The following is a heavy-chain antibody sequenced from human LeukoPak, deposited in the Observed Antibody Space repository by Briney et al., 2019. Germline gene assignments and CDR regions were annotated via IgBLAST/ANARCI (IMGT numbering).Heavy chain of an antibody. V-gene: IGHV4-59*01. D-gene: IGHD6-13*01. CDR3: ARSSRTWFDP. CDR2: IYYSGGT. J-gene: IGHJ5*02. CDR1: RGSITRYY. Sequence: PSETLSLTCTVSRGSITRYYWSSIRQPPGPGLEWIGYIYYSGGTNYNPYLQSPVTISVATSKNQFSLKLSSVTAADTAVYYCARSSRTWFDPWGQGTLVTVSS.